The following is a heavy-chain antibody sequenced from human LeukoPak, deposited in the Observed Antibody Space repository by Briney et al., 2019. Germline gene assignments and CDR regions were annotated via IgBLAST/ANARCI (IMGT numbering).Heavy chain of an antibody. J-gene: IGHJ4*02. Sequence: PGRSLRLSCAASGFTFSSYGMHWVRQAPGKGLEWVAVIWYDGSNKYYADSVKGRFTISRDNSKNTLYLQMNSLRAEDTAVYYCAKDRGWFGELLDDYRGQGTLVTVSS. CDR2: IWYDGSNK. CDR3: AKDRGWFGELLDDY. D-gene: IGHD3-10*01. V-gene: IGHV3-33*06. CDR1: GFTFSSYG.